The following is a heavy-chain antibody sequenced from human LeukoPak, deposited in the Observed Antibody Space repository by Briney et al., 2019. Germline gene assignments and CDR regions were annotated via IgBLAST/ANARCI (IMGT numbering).Heavy chain of an antibody. Sequence: SETLSLTCTVSGGSISSSSYYWGWIRQPPGKGLEWIGSIYYSGSTYYNPSLKSRVTISVDTSKNQFSLKLSSVTAADTAVYYCASLVGRVGATPDYWGQGTLVTVSS. D-gene: IGHD1-26*01. CDR1: GGSISSSSYY. CDR2: IYYSGST. V-gene: IGHV4-39*01. CDR3: ASLVGRVGATPDY. J-gene: IGHJ4*02.